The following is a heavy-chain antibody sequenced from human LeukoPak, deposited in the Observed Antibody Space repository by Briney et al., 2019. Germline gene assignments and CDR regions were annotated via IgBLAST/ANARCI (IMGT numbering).Heavy chain of an antibody. Sequence: SETLSLTCTVSGGSINSYYWSWIRQPPGKGLEWIGYIYYSGSTNYNPSLKSRVTISVDTSKNRFSLKLSSVTAADTAVYYCAAGPFGSYRTATFDYWGQGTLVTVSS. V-gene: IGHV4-59*08. CDR3: AAGPFGSYRTATFDY. CDR2: IYYSGST. D-gene: IGHD1-26*01. J-gene: IGHJ4*02. CDR1: GGSINSYY.